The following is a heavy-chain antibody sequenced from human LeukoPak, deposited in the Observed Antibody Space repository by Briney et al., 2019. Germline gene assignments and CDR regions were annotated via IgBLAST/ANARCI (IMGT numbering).Heavy chain of an antibody. J-gene: IGHJ4*02. CDR2: IDRGGNSL. CDR3: VRTDTTSFGYFDH. CDR1: GFSLSNNW. D-gene: IGHD1-26*01. V-gene: IGHV3-7*01. Sequence: GGSLRLSCAASGFSLSNNWMTWVRQAPGKGLEWVANIDRGGNSLFYTDSVRGRFTISRDNVKNSLYLHMNSLRAEDTAVYYCVRTDTTSFGYFDHWGRGTLVTVSS.